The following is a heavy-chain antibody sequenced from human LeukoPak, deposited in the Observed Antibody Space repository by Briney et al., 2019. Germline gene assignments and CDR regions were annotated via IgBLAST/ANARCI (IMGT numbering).Heavy chain of an antibody. CDR3: ARVPPTGGDYVLGSYRPKDYYYAMAV. CDR2: IIPIFGTT. Sequence: SVKVSCKAHGGTFSTYTITWVRQAPGQGLEWMGGIIPIFGTTNYAQKFQGRVTITADESTSTAYMELNSLRSEDTAVYYCARVPPTGGDYVLGSYRPKDYYYAMAVWGQGTTVTVSS. J-gene: IGHJ6*02. V-gene: IGHV1-69*13. D-gene: IGHD3-16*02. CDR1: GGTFSTYT.